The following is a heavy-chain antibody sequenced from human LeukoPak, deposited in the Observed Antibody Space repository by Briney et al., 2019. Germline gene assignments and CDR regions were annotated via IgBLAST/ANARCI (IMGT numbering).Heavy chain of an antibody. J-gene: IGHJ4*02. CDR3: ARQRVGTTALFDY. CDR1: GGSISSYH. D-gene: IGHD1-1*01. V-gene: IGHV4-4*09. Sequence: SETLSLTCTVSGGSISSYHWSWIRQPPGKGLEWIGYIYTSGSTNYNPSLKSRVTISVDTSKNQFSLKLSSVTAADTAVYYCARQRVGTTALFDYWGQGTLVTVSS. CDR2: IYTSGST.